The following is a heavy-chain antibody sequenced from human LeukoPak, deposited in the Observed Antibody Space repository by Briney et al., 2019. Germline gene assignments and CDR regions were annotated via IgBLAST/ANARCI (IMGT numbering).Heavy chain of an antibody. J-gene: IGHJ5*02. CDR3: ARDGYYYDSSDYYSPSIRFDP. CDR1: GGTISSYT. CDR2: IIPMLGIT. D-gene: IGHD3-22*01. V-gene: IGHV1-69*04. Sequence: SVKVSCKASGGTISSYTISLVRQALGQGLEWMGRIIPMLGITNNAQKFQGRVTLTADKSTSTAYMELGSLRSEDTAVYYCARDGYYYDSSDYYSPSIRFDPWGQGTLVTVSS.